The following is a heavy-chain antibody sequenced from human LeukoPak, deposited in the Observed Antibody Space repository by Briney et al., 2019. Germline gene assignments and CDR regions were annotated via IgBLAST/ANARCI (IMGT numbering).Heavy chain of an antibody. CDR2: MNPNSGNT. D-gene: IGHD2-15*01. CDR3: ARGFRCSGGSCYYFDY. Sequence: ASVKVSCKASGYTFTSYDINWVRQATGQGLEWMGWMNPNSGNTGYAQKFQGRVTMTRNTFISTAYMELSSLRSEDTAVYYCARGFRCSGGSCYYFDYWGQGTLVTVSS. J-gene: IGHJ4*02. V-gene: IGHV1-8*01. CDR1: GYTFTSYD.